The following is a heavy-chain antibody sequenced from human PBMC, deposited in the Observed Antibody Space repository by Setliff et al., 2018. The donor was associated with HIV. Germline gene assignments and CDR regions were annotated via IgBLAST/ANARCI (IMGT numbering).Heavy chain of an antibody. Sequence: SGPTLVNPTQTLTLTCTFSGFSLNTPGMRVSWIRQPPGKALEWLARIDWDDNKFYNASLKTRLTISKDTSKNQVVLTMPNMDPVDTATYYCARMRYFDWIMIDYWGQGTLVTVSS. CDR1: GFSLNTPGMR. J-gene: IGHJ4*02. D-gene: IGHD3-9*01. CDR3: ARMRYFDWIMIDY. CDR2: IDWDDNK. V-gene: IGHV2-70*04.